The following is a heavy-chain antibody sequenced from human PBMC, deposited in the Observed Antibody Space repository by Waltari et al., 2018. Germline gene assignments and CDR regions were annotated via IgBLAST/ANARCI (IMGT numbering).Heavy chain of an antibody. CDR2: IMGSGETT. J-gene: IGHJ5*01. CDR1: GFTFSNSG. D-gene: IGHD6-19*01. Sequence: EAQLLESGGDFVHPGGSLRLSCVVSGFTFSNSGMRWVRKGPGKGREGVSGIMGSGETTYYTEAVKGRFTISRENSKNMLYLQMSSLRGDETAVYYCAKEGGRWLVANWVDFWGQGTLVTVSS. CDR3: AKEGGRWLVANWVDF. V-gene: IGHV3-23*01.